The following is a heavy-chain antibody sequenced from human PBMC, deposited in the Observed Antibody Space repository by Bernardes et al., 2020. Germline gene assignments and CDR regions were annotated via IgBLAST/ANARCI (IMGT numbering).Heavy chain of an antibody. CDR2: IDPSDSYT. V-gene: IGHV5-10-1*01. CDR3: VRHQPAARRHFDY. D-gene: IGHD6-6*01. CDR1: GYSFFSYW. Sequence: GESLKISCQGSGYSFFSYWISWVRQMPGKGLEWMGRIDPSDSYTNYSPSFQGHVTISADKSISTAYLQWSSLKTSDTAMYFCVRHQPAARRHFDYWGQGTLVTVSS. J-gene: IGHJ4*02.